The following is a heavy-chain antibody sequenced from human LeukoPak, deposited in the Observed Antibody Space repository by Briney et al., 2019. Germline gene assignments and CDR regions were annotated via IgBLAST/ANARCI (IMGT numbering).Heavy chain of an antibody. CDR1: GSTFSNYA. CDR3: AKDTVITPRYFDY. D-gene: IGHD4-17*01. V-gene: IGHV3-23*01. CDR2: ISGSGGST. Sequence: PGGSLRLSCAASGSTFSNYAMSWVRQAPGKGLEWVSAISGSGGSTYYADSVKGRFTISRDNSKNTLYLQMNSLRADDTAVYCCAKDTVITPRYFDYWGQGTLVTVSS. J-gene: IGHJ4*02.